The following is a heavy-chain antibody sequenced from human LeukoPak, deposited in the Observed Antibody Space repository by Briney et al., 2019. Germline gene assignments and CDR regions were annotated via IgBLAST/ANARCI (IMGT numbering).Heavy chain of an antibody. CDR2: IYYSGST. CDR3: AKIRSSSSDMDV. Sequence: PSETLSLTCTVSGRFISNYYWSWIRQPPGKGLEWIGYIYYSGSTNYNPSLKSRVAMSVDTSKNQFSLKLSSVTAADTAVYYCAKIRSSSSDMDVWGKGTTVTVSS. V-gene: IGHV4-59*08. CDR1: GRFISNYY. J-gene: IGHJ6*03. D-gene: IGHD6-6*01.